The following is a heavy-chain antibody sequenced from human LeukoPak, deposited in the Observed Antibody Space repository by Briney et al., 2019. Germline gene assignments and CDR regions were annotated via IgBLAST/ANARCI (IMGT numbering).Heavy chain of an antibody. D-gene: IGHD2/OR15-2a*01. CDR3: AGHHPRNTVDF. Sequence: PSETLSLTCTVSGGSISSYYWSWIRQPLGKGLEWIGYIYYSGTTNYNPSLKSRVTISVDTSENQFSLKLSSVTAADTAVYYCAGHHPRNTVDFWGQGTLVTVSS. J-gene: IGHJ4*02. V-gene: IGHV4-59*01. CDR2: IYYSGTT. CDR1: GGSISSYY.